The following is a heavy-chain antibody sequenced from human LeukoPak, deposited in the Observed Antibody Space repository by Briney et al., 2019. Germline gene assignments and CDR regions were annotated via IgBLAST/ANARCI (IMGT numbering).Heavy chain of an antibody. D-gene: IGHD3-3*01. CDR3: ATFGSSVP. J-gene: IGHJ5*02. Sequence: GGSLRLSCAASGFTFSTYWMSWVRQAPGKGLEWVASIKQDGSEQYYVDSVKGRFTISRDNAKNSLYLQMNSLRAEDTAVYYCATFGSSVPWGQGTLVTVSS. CDR1: GFTFSTYW. CDR2: IKQDGSEQ. V-gene: IGHV3-7*01.